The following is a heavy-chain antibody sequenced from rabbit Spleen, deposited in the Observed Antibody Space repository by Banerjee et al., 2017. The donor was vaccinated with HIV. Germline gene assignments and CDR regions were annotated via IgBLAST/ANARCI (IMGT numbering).Heavy chain of an antibody. CDR3: ARNFDL. CDR1: GFSFSDKAV. Sequence: QEQLVESGGGLVQPEGSLQLSCTASGFSFSDKAVMCWVRQAPGKGLEWIGTVYAGSTGTVDFASWAKGRFTISKTSSTTVTLQMTSLTAADTATYFCARNFDLWGPGTLVTVS. CDR2: VYAGSTGTV. J-gene: IGHJ4*01. V-gene: IGHV1S45*01.